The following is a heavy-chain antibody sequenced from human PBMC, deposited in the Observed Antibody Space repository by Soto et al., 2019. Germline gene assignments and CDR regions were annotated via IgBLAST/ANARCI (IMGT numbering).Heavy chain of an antibody. V-gene: IGHV3-33*01. CDR2: IWSDGSNK. J-gene: IGHJ4*02. CDR1: GFTFSSFG. CDR3: ARDEEDLPLDY. Sequence: QVQLVESGGGVVQPGRSLRLPCAASGFTFSSFGMHWVRQTPGKGLEWVAVIWSDGSNKYYADSVKGRFTISRDNSENTLYLQMNSLSAEDTAVYYCARDEEDLPLDYWGQGTLVTVSS.